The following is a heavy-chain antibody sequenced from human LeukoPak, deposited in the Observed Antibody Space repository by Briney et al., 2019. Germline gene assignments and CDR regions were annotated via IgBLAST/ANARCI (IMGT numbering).Heavy chain of an antibody. D-gene: IGHD2-8*01. J-gene: IGHJ4*02. CDR3: ASFFCTSGLCYYLDY. Sequence: GASVKVSCKASGYTFTSYYMHWVRQAPGQGLEWMGWINTNTGNPTYAQGFTGRFVFSLDTSDNTAYLQISSLQAEDTAVYYCASFFCTSGLCYYLDYWGQGTLVTVSS. CDR1: GYTFTSYY. V-gene: IGHV7-4-1*02. CDR2: INTNTGNP.